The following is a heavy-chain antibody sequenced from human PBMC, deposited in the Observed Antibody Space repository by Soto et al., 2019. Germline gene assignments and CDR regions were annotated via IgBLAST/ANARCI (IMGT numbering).Heavy chain of an antibody. J-gene: IGHJ4*02. CDR3: ARGGITIFGVVSKFDY. D-gene: IGHD3-3*01. V-gene: IGHV4-59*01. CDR2: IYYSGST. Sequence: QVQLQESGPGLVKPSETLSLTCTVSGGSISSYYWSWIRQPPGKGLEWIGYIYYSGSTNYNPSLKSRVTISVDTSKNQFSLKLSSVTAADTAVYYCARGGITIFGVVSKFDYWGQGTLVTVSS. CDR1: GGSISSYY.